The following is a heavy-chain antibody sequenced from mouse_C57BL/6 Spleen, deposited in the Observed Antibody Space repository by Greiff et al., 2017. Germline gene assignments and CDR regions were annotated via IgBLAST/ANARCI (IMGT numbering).Heavy chain of an antibody. CDR2: INPNNGGT. D-gene: IGHD1-1*01. V-gene: IGHV1-18*01. CDR3: ARSRIFSLVEEGFAY. CDR1: GYTFTDYN. J-gene: IGHJ3*01. Sequence: EVQLQQSGPELVKPGASVKIPCKASGYTFTDYNMDWVKQSHGKSLEWIGDINPNNGGTIYNQKFKGKATLTVDKSSSTAYMELRSLTSEDTAVXYCARSRIFSLVEEGFAYWGQGTLVTVSA.